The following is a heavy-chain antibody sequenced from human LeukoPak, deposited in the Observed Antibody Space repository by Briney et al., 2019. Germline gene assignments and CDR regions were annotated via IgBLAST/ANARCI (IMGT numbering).Heavy chain of an antibody. Sequence: GSLRLSCAASGFTFSDYYMSWIRQAPGKGLEWIAYISYGGTAAYYADSVRGRFTVSRDNSKNPLFLEMNSLRVDDSAMYYCVSAQGSYNENWFDPWGQGTLVIVSS. CDR1: GFTFSDYY. CDR3: VSAQGSYNENWFDP. CDR2: ISYGGTAA. J-gene: IGHJ5*02. V-gene: IGHV3-11*01. D-gene: IGHD3-10*01.